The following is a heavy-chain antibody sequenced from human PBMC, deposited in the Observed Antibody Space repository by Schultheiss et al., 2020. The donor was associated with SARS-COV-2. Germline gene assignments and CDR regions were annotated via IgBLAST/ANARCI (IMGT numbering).Heavy chain of an antibody. CDR2: ISAYNGNT. J-gene: IGHJ6*02. V-gene: IGHV1-18*04. Sequence: ASVKVSCKASGYTFTSYGISWVRQAPGQGLEWMGWISAYNGNTNYAQKFQGRVTITADKSTSTAYMELSSLRSEDTAVYYCARGGAARRDYYYGMDVWGQGTTVTVSS. D-gene: IGHD6-6*01. CDR1: GYTFTSYG. CDR3: ARGGAARRDYYYGMDV.